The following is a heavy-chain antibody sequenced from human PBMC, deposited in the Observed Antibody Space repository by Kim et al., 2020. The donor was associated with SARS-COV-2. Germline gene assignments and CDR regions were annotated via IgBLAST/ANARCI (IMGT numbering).Heavy chain of an antibody. D-gene: IGHD2-15*01. V-gene: IGHV3-30*02. CDR3: AKDPADIVVVVAAPDY. J-gene: IGHJ4*02. Sequence: SVKGRFTISRDNSKNTLYLQMNSLRAEDTAVYYCAKDPADIVVVVAAPDYWGQGTLVTVSS.